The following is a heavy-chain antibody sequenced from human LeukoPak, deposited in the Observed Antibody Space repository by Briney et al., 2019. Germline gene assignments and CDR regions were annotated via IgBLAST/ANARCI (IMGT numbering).Heavy chain of an antibody. CDR2: IYYSGGT. V-gene: IGHV4-59*01. CDR3: ARGYYYDSSGYYPFDY. D-gene: IGHD3-22*01. Sequence: SETLSLTCTVSGGSISSYYWSWLRQPPGKGLEGIGYIYYSGGTNYNPSLKSRVTISVDTSKNQFSLKLSSVTAADTAVYYCARGYYYDSSGYYPFDYWGQGTLVTVSS. J-gene: IGHJ4*02. CDR1: GGSISSYY.